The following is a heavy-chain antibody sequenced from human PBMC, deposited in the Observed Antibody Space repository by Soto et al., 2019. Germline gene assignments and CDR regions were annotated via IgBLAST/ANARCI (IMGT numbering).Heavy chain of an antibody. D-gene: IGHD5-12*01. J-gene: IGHJ4*02. CDR1: GGTFSSYA. CDR2: IIPIVGRT. V-gene: IGHV1-69*04. CDR3: ARGSYVDIVATIPSAFDY. Sequence: GASVKVSCKASGGTFSSYAISWVRQAPGQGLEWVGIIIPIVGRTSYAQKFQGRVTMTRDKSTSTFYMELSSLRSEDTAVYYCARGSYVDIVATIPSAFDYWGRGTLVTVSS.